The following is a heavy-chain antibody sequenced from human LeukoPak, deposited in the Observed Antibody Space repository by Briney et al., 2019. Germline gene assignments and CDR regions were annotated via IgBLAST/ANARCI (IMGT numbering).Heavy chain of an antibody. CDR2: ISYDGSNK. J-gene: IGHJ6*02. V-gene: IGHV3-30*18. CDR1: GFTFSSYG. Sequence: PGGSLRLSCAVSGFTFSSYGMHGVRQAPGKGLEWVAVISYDGSNKYYADSVKGRFTISRDNSKNTLYLQMNSLRAEDTAVYYCAKDQLVRGVIYYYGMDVWGQRTTVTVSS. CDR3: AKDQLVRGVIYYYGMDV. D-gene: IGHD3-10*01.